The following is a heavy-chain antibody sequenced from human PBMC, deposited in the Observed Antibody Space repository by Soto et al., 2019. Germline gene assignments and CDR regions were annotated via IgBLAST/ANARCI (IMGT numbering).Heavy chain of an antibody. CDR1: GGSFSGYY. Sequence: LSLTCAVYGGSFSGYYWSWIRQPPGKGLEWIGEINHSGSTNYNPSLKSRVTISVDTSKNQFSLRLSSVTAADTAVYYCARSTFKDYYGMDVWGQGTTVTVSS. V-gene: IGHV4-34*01. J-gene: IGHJ6*02. D-gene: IGHD3-16*01. CDR3: ARSTFKDYYGMDV. CDR2: INHSGST.